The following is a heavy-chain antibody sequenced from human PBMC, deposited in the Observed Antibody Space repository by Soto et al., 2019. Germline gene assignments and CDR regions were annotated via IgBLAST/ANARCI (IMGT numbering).Heavy chain of an antibody. CDR2: IYFRGTT. V-gene: IGHV4-59*01. D-gene: IGHD3-22*01. Sequence: SETLSLTCTVSGGSISSYYWSWIRQPPGKGLEWIGYIYFRGTTNYNPSLKSRVTMSADTSKNQFSLKLNSVTAADTAVYYCARMNYYDTSGYPFDYGGQGIRVTVSS. CDR3: ARMNYYDTSGYPFDY. CDR1: GGSISSYY. J-gene: IGHJ4*02.